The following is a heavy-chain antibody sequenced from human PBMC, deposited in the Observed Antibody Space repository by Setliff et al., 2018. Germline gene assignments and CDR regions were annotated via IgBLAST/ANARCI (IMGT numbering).Heavy chain of an antibody. Sequence: PSETLSLTCTVSGASLRSGSNYWGWFRQPAGKGLEWVGRIYTDGTTNYNPSLKSRVSISADTSMNLFSLRMTSVSAADTAVYYCAKEHVVISFVTNTHHHYGMDVWG. CDR2: IYTDGTT. V-gene: IGHV4-61*02. D-gene: IGHD2-8*01. J-gene: IGHJ6*01. CDR1: GASLRSGSNY. CDR3: AKEHVVISFVTNTHHHYGMDV.